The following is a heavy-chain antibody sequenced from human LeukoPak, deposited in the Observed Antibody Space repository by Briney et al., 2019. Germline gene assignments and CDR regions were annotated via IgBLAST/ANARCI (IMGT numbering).Heavy chain of an antibody. CDR2: ISYDGSNK. D-gene: IGHD3-22*01. CDR3: AKAHSPYYYDSSGYNDY. V-gene: IGHV3-30*18. Sequence: PGRSLRLSCAASGFTFSSYGMHWVRQAPGKGLEWVAVISYDGSNKYYADSVKGRFTISRDNSKNTLSLQMNSLRAEDTAVYYCAKAHSPYYYDSSGYNDYWGQGTLVTVSS. CDR1: GFTFSSYG. J-gene: IGHJ4*02.